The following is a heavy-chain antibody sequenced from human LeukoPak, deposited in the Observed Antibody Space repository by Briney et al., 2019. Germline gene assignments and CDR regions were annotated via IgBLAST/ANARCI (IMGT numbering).Heavy chain of an antibody. CDR2: INQGGSVK. D-gene: IGHD5-12*01. Sequence: GGSLRLSCAASGFSFRDFWMTWVRQAQGKGLEWVANINQGGSVKYYVDSVKGRFTISRDDAESSLYVQMNSLRDEDTAVYYCARFGYSGWNLEYWGQGTLVTVSS. CDR3: ARFGYSGWNLEY. J-gene: IGHJ4*02. V-gene: IGHV3-7*01. CDR1: GFSFRDFW.